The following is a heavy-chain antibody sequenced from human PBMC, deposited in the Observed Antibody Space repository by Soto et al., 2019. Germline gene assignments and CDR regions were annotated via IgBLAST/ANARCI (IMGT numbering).Heavy chain of an antibody. CDR3: ARGGYYYDSSGKFTSYVGTFDP. CDR1: GGSISSSSYY. D-gene: IGHD3-22*01. J-gene: IGHJ5*02. V-gene: IGHV4-61*05. CDR2: ISYSGST. Sequence: SSATRSLTCPVSGGSISSSSYYWGWIRQPPGKGLEWIGYISYSGSTNYNPSLKSRVTILVDTSKNQFSLKLSSVTAADTAVYYCARGGYYYDSSGKFTSYVGTFDPWGQGTLVTVSS.